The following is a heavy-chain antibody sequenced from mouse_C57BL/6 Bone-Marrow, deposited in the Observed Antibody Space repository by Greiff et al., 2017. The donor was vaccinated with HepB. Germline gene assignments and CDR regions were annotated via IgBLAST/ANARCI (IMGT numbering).Heavy chain of an antibody. V-gene: IGHV1-69*01. CDR3: ARSRGQYYYGSSRCDY. CDR1: GYTFTSYW. Sequence: QVQLQQPGAELVMPGASVKLSCKASGYTFTSYWMHWVKQRPGQGLEWIGEIDPSDSYTNYNQKFKGKSTLTVDKSSSSAYMQLSSLTSEDSAVYCCARSRGQYYYGSSRCDYWGQGTTLTVSA. D-gene: IGHD1-1*01. CDR2: IDPSDSYT. J-gene: IGHJ2*01.